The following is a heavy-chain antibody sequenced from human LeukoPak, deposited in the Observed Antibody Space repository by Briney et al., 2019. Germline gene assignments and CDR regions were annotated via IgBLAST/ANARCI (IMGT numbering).Heavy chain of an antibody. CDR3: ARDFPAPYYYYYYMDV. V-gene: IGHV4-4*07. CDR2: IYTSGST. CDR1: GGSISSYY. Sequence: SETLSLTCTVSGGSISSYYWSWIRQPAGKGLEWIGRIYTSGSTNYSPSLKSRVTMSVDTSKNQFSLKLSSVTAADTAVYYCARDFPAPYYYYYYMDVWGKGTTVTVSS. J-gene: IGHJ6*03.